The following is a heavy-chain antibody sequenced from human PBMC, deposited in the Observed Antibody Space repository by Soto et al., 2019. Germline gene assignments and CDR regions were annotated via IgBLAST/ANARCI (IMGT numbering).Heavy chain of an antibody. J-gene: IGHJ4*02. CDR1: GFTFNEYG. Sequence: GGSLRLSCAASGFTFNEYGMHWVRQAPGKGLEWVAVIWYDGSNKYYADSVKGRFTISRDNSKNTMSLQMNSLRAEDTAVYYCARGGCSGSNCYSNQRSYDLWGQGTLVTVSS. CDR3: ARGGCSGSNCYSNQRSYDL. D-gene: IGHD2-15*01. CDR2: IWYDGSNK. V-gene: IGHV3-33*03.